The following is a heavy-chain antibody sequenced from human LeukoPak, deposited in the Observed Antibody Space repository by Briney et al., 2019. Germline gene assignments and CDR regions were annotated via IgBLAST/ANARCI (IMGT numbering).Heavy chain of an antibody. V-gene: IGHV4-30-2*01. CDR3: ARGFYGSGSQFDY. D-gene: IGHD3-10*01. Sequence: TLSLTCAVSGGSISSGDYPWSWIRQPPGKGLEWIGYIFHTGHTSYNPSLKSRVTISVGMSKNQLSLKLSSVTAADTAVYYCARGFYGSGSQFDYWGQGTLVTVSS. CDR1: GGSISSGDYP. CDR2: IFHTGHT. J-gene: IGHJ4*02.